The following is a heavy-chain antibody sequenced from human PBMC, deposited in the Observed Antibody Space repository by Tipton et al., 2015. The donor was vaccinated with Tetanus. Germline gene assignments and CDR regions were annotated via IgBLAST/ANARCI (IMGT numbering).Heavy chain of an antibody. V-gene: IGHV4-34*01. CDR3: ARTADNWFDP. CDR1: DGSFSAYY. CDR2: IYYNGNM. D-gene: IGHD2-21*02. J-gene: IGHJ5*02. Sequence: TLSLTCDVYDGSFSAYYWTWIRQPPGKGLEWIGNIYYNGNMLENPSLKGRVTLSLDKSKNQFSLNLTSVTAADTAVYYCARTADNWFDPWGPGTLVTVSS.